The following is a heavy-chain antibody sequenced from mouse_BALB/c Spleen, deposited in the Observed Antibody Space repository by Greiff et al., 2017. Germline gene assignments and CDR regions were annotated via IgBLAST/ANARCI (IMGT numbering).Heavy chain of an antibody. V-gene: IGHV1-69*02. Sequence: VQLQQPGAELVKPGASVKLSCKASGYTFTSYWMHWVKQRPGQGLEWIGEIDPSDSYTNYNQKFKGKATLTVDKSSSTAYMQLSSLTSEDSAVYYCATYGSSPWYFDVWGAGTTVTVSS. CDR2: IDPSDSYT. D-gene: IGHD1-1*01. CDR3: ATYGSSPWYFDV. J-gene: IGHJ1*01. CDR1: GYTFTSYW.